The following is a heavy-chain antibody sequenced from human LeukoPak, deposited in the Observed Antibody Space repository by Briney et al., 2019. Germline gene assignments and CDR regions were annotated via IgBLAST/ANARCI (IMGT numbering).Heavy chain of an antibody. CDR2: IYSGGST. Sequence: GGSLRLSCAASGFTVSSNYMSWVRQAPGKGLEWVSVIYSGGSTYYADSVKGRFTISRDNSKNTLYLQMTSLRAEDTAVYYCASFCSSTSCYTWYYFDYWGQGTLVTVSS. V-gene: IGHV3-66*02. D-gene: IGHD2-2*02. CDR1: GFTVSSNY. CDR3: ASFCSSTSCYTWYYFDY. J-gene: IGHJ4*02.